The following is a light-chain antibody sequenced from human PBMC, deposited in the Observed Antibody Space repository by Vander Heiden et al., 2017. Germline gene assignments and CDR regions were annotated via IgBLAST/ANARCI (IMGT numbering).Light chain of an antibody. CDR1: QSVSSSY. J-gene: IGKJ4*01. Sequence: ELVLTQSPGTLPLSPGERATLSCRASQSVSSSYLAWYQQKPGQAPRLLTYGASRRATGIPDRFSGSGSGTDFTLTISRLEPEDFAVYYCQQYGSSPLTFGGGTKVEIK. CDR2: GAS. V-gene: IGKV3-20*01. CDR3: QQYGSSPLT.